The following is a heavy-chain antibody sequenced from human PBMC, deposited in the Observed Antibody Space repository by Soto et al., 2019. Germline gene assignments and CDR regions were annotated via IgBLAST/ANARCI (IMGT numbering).Heavy chain of an antibody. CDR1: GYTFTSYY. CDR3: ARDQRGYYDTSGYIPLWLLGYLDY. D-gene: IGHD3-22*01. CDR2: INPSDGST. Sequence: GASVKVSCKASGYTFTSYYMHWVRQAPGQGXEWMGIINPSDGSTSYAQKFQGRVTMTRDTSTSTVYMELSSLRSEDTAVYYCARDQRGYYDTSGYIPLWLLGYLDYWGQGTLVTVSS. V-gene: IGHV1-46*01. J-gene: IGHJ4*02.